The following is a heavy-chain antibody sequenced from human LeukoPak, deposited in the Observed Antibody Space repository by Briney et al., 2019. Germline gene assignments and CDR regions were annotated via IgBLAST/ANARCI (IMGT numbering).Heavy chain of an antibody. V-gene: IGHV3-73*01. CDR3: TRLSDEVITKFDY. CDR1: GFTFSGSA. Sequence: PGGSLRLSCAASGFTFSGSAIHWVRQASRKGLEWVGRIRSRINSYATAYAASVKGRFTTSRDDSKNTAYLQMNSLKNEDTAVYYCTRLSDEVITKFDYWGQGALVTVSS. CDR2: IRSRINSYAT. D-gene: IGHD3-16*01. J-gene: IGHJ4*02.